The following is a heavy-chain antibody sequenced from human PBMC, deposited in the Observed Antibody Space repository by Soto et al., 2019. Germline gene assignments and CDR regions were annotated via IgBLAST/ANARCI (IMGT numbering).Heavy chain of an antibody. CDR2: ISPYNGNT. J-gene: IGHJ5*02. CDR3: ARGYYDFWSGYLTQNWFDP. V-gene: IGHV1-18*04. CDR1: GYTFTSYG. Sequence: ASVKVSCKASGYTFTSYGISWVRQAPGQGLEWMGWISPYNGNTNYAQKLQDRVTMTTDTSTSTAYVELRSLRSDDTAVYYCARGYYDFWSGYLTQNWFDPWGQGTLVT. D-gene: IGHD3-3*01.